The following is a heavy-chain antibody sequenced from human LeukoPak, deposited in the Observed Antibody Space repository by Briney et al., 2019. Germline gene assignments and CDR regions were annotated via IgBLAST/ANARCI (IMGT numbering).Heavy chain of an antibody. J-gene: IGHJ3*02. CDR1: GGSISSYF. CDR3: ARVLDLSKRGLDAFDI. D-gene: IGHD3-16*01. Sequence: TSETLSLACTVSGGSISSYFWSWIRHPPGKGLEWIGYVYYSGSTNYNPSLKSRVTISVDTSKKQFSLKLSSATAADTAVYYCARVLDLSKRGLDAFDIWGQGTMVTVSS. CDR2: VYYSGST. V-gene: IGHV4-59*01.